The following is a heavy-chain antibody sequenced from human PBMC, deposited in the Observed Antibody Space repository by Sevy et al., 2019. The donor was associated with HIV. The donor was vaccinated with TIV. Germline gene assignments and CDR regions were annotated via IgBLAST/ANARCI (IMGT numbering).Heavy chain of an antibody. CDR3: ARGCSGGSCYDGPGLDY. CDR2: ISYDGSNK. CDR1: GFTFSSYA. V-gene: IGHV3-30-3*01. D-gene: IGHD2-15*01. J-gene: IGHJ4*02. Sequence: GGSLRLSCAASGFTFSSYAMQWVRQAPGKGLEWVAVISYDGSNKYYADSVKGRFTISRDNSKNTLYLQMNSLRAEDTAVYYCARGCSGGSCYDGPGLDYWGQGTLVTVSS.